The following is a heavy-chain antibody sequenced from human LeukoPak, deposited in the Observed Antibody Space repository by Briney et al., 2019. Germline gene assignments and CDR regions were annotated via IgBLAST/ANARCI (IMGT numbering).Heavy chain of an antibody. J-gene: IGHJ4*02. CDR2: ISYDGSNK. Sequence: GRSLRLSCAASGFTFSSYAMHWVHQAPGKGLEWVAVISYDGSNKYYADSVKGRFTISRDNSKNTLYLQMNSLRAEDTAVYYCARLLSGNWGQGTLVTVSS. CDR1: GFTFSSYA. V-gene: IGHV3-30-3*01. D-gene: IGHD2-15*01. CDR3: ARLLSGN.